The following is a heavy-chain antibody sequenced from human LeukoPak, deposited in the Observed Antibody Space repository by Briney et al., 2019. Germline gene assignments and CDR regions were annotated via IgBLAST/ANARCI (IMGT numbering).Heavy chain of an antibody. D-gene: IGHD3-10*01. CDR1: GFTFSSYS. V-gene: IGHV3-21*01. CDR3: ARGLLLWFGEFQAFDI. CDR2: ISSSSSYI. J-gene: IGHJ3*02. Sequence: KSGGSLRLSCAASGFTFSSYSMNWVRQAPGKGLEWVSSISSSSSYIYYADSVKGRFTISRDNAKNSLYLQMNSLRAEDTAAYYCARGLLLWFGEFQAFDIWGQGTVVTVSS.